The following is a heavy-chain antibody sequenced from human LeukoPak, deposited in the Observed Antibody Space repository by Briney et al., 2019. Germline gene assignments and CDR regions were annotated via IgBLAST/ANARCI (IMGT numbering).Heavy chain of an antibody. CDR2: ISTSGSTI. J-gene: IGHJ4*02. CDR3: ARPYSRESGYDFVFEY. V-gene: IGHV3-48*03. CDR1: GFTFSSYE. D-gene: IGHD5-12*01. Sequence: PGGSLRLSCAASGFTFSSYEMNWVRQAPGKGLEWLSYISTSGSTIYYADSVKGRFAISRDNSKNTLYLQMNSLRAEDTAVYYCARPYSRESGYDFVFEYWGQGTLVTVSS.